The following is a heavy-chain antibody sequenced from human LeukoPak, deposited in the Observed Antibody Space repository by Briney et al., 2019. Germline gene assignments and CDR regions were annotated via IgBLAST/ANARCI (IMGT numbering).Heavy chain of an antibody. D-gene: IGHD1-26*01. V-gene: IGHV3-48*01. CDR2: ISSSGSTI. J-gene: IGHJ3*02. CDR3: ARVQVGATTTDAFDI. CDR1: GFTFSSYS. Sequence: GGSLRLSCAASGFTFSSYSMSWIRQAPGKGLEWVSYISSSGSTIYYADSVKGRFTISRDNSKNTLYLQMNSLRAGDTAVYYCARVQVGATTTDAFDIWGQGTMVTVSS.